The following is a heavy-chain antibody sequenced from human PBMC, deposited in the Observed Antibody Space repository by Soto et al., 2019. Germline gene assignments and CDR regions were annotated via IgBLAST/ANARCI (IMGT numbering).Heavy chain of an antibody. V-gene: IGHV4-31*03. CDR2: INYSGST. Sequence: QVQLQESGPGLVKPSQTLSLTCTVSGGSIGSGSYYWSWIRQHPGKGLEWIGYINYSGSTFYIPSLKSRVTPSLATSTYQFSLKLSSVTAADTAVYYCARAGYDRDGGGYYYFDYWGQGTLVTVSS. J-gene: IGHJ4*02. D-gene: IGHD3-22*01. CDR1: GGSIGSGSYY. CDR3: ARAGYDRDGGGYYYFDY.